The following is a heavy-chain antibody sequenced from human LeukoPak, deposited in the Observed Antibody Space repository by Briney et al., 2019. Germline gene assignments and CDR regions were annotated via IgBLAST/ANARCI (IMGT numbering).Heavy chain of an antibody. CDR3: ARVYYGSGSLHYYYYYMDV. D-gene: IGHD3-10*01. CDR1: GFTVTRNY. Sequence: GGSLRLSCAASGFTVTRNYMTWVRQAPGKGLEWVSVTNSGGRTYYEDSVEGRFTISRDNSKNTLYRQMNSLRAEDTAVYYCARVYYGSGSLHYYYYYMDVWGKRTTVTISS. V-gene: IGHV3-53*01. J-gene: IGHJ6*03. CDR2: TNSGGRT.